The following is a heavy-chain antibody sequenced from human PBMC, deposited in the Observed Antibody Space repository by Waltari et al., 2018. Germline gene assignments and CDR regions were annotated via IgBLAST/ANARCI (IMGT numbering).Heavy chain of an antibody. D-gene: IGHD3-22*01. Sequence: QVQVVQSGAEVKKPGSSVRFSCKASGGTFSSDGISWVRPAPGQGLEWMGGIIPTFGTTNYPQEFQGRVTITADKSTSTAYMELSSLRSADTAVYYCTGGYYESSGFSFSYTYNMDVWGQGTTVTVSS. V-gene: IGHV1-69*06. J-gene: IGHJ6*02. CDR3: TGGYYESSGFSFSYTYNMDV. CDR2: IIPTFGTT. CDR1: GGTFSSDG.